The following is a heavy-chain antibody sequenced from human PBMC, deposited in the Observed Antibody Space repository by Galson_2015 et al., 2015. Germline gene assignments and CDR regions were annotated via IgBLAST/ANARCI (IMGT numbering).Heavy chain of an antibody. D-gene: IGHD1-26*01. CDR1: GFTFSDYY. CDR2: ISSSGSTI. J-gene: IGHJ6*03. CDR3: ARGNSGSYAGAVYYYYYMDV. Sequence: SLRLSCAASGFTFSDYYMSWLRQAPGKGLEWVSYISSSGSTIYYADSVKGRFTISRDNAKNSLYLQMNSLRAEDTAVYYCARGNSGSYAGAVYYYYYMDVWGKGTTVTVSS. V-gene: IGHV3-11*01.